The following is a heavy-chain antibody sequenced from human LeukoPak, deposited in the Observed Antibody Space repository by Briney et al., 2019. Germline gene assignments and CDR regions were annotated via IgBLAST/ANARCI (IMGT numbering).Heavy chain of an antibody. CDR2: ISSSSSYI. Sequence: GGSLRLSCAASGFTFSSYSMNWVRQAPGKGLEWVSSISSSSSYIYYADSVKGRFTISRDNAKNSLYLQMNSLRAEDTAVYYCARVPYYYDSSGYYLSYWGQGTLVTVSS. J-gene: IGHJ4*02. CDR3: ARVPYYYDSSGYYLSY. V-gene: IGHV3-21*01. D-gene: IGHD3-22*01. CDR1: GFTFSSYS.